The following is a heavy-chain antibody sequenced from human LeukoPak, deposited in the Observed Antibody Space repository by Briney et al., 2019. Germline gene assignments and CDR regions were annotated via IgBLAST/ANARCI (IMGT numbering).Heavy chain of an antibody. D-gene: IGHD2-21*01. CDR3: SRRHTRNCGGTNCRGRAFDI. J-gene: IGHJ3*02. CDR2: VYNSGKT. CDR1: GASISSSTYY. Sequence: SETLSLTCTVSGASISSSTYYWAWIRQPPGRALEWIGSVYNSGKTYYSSSLKSRVTISVDTSKIQFSLKLSSVTAADTALYFCSRRHTRNCGGTNCRGRAFDIWGQGTLVTVSS. V-gene: IGHV4-39*07.